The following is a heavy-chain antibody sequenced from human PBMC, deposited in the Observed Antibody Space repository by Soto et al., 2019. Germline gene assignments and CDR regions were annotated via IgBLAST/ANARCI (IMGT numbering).Heavy chain of an antibody. CDR1: GGTFSSYA. D-gene: IGHD2-2*03. Sequence: EASVKVSCKASGGTFSSYAISWVRQAPGQGLEWMGGIIPIFGTANYAQKFQGRVTITADESTSTAYMELSSLRSEDTAVYYCARLGIVLVPAATIVYYYYGMDVWGQGTTVTVSS. J-gene: IGHJ6*02. V-gene: IGHV1-69*13. CDR3: ARLGIVLVPAATIVYYYYGMDV. CDR2: IIPIFGTA.